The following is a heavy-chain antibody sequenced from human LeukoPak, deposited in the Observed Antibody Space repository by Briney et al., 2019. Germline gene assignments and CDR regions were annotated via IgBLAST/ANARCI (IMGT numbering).Heavy chain of an antibody. D-gene: IGHD1-1*01. CDR3: AKSGGTTGTSLFDY. V-gene: IGHV3-30*18. Sequence: GGSLRLSCAASGFTFSSYGMHWVRQAPGKGLEWVAVISYDGSNKYYADSVKGRLTISRDNSKNTLYLQMNSLRAEDTAVYYCAKSGGTTGTSLFDYWGQGTLVTVSS. J-gene: IGHJ4*02. CDR2: ISYDGSNK. CDR1: GFTFSSYG.